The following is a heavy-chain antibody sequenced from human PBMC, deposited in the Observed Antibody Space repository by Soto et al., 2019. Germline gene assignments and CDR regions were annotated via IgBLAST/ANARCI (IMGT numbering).Heavy chain of an antibody. CDR1: GGSISSYY. D-gene: IGHD6-6*01. J-gene: IGHJ6*03. CDR3: ARGRWTARPDYYYYYYMDV. CDR2: IYYSGST. V-gene: IGHV4-59*01. Sequence: QVQLQESGPGLVKPSETLSLTCTVSGGSISSYYWSWIRQPPGKGLEWIGYIYYSGSTNYNPSLKSRVTISVDTSKNQFSLKLSSVTAADTAAYYCARGRWTARPDYYYYYYMDVWGKGTTVTVSS.